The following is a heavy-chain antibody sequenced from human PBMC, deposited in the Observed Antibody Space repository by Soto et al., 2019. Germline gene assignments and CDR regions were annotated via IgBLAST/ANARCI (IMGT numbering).Heavy chain of an antibody. D-gene: IGHD3-3*01. CDR3: ANDYDFWSASVNPYFDS. V-gene: IGHV3-30*18. CDR1: GFTFAHYA. CDR2: MSHDENRK. J-gene: IGHJ4*02. Sequence: SLRLSCAASGFTFAHYAMHWVRHSPGKGLEWVAFMSHDENRKLYSDSVKGRFTISRDNSQSTLYLQMSRLRAEDTAVYYCANDYDFWSASVNPYFDSWGLGTLVTVSS.